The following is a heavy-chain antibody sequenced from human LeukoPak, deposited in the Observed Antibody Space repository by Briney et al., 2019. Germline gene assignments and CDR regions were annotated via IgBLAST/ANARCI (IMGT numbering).Heavy chain of an antibody. Sequence: PGGSLRLSCVTSGFTFSTYAMTWVRQAPGKGPEWVSSISNSGGTTDYSASVKGRFTVSRDNSKSTLYLQMESLRVEDTAVYYCTSQTCRGRDRSYSDSWGQGTLVTVSS. CDR3: TSQTCRGRDRSYSDS. D-gene: IGHD1-26*01. J-gene: IGHJ4*02. V-gene: IGHV3-23*01. CDR1: GFTFSTYA. CDR2: ISNSGGTT.